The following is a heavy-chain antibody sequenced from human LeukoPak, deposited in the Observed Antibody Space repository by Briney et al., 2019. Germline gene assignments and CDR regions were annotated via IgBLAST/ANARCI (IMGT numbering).Heavy chain of an antibody. D-gene: IGHD2-2*01. V-gene: IGHV1-18*01. CDR3: ARAGGYCSFTSCPNIDY. Sequence: ASVKVSFKASGYTFTIYGISWVRQAPGQGLEWMGWISAYNGNTNYAQKLQGRVTITRDTSPSTAYMELSSLRSEDTAVYYCARAGGYCSFTSCPNIDYWGQGTLVTVSS. J-gene: IGHJ4*02. CDR1: GYTFTIYG. CDR2: ISAYNGNT.